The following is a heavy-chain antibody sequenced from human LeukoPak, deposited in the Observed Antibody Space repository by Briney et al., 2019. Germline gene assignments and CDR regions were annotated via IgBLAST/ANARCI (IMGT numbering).Heavy chain of an antibody. CDR1: GGSLRSSHHY. CDR2: IYPGGNT. D-gene: IGHD2-2*01. J-gene: IGHJ4*02. V-gene: IGHV4-39*01. CDR3: ATRYCSNIGCHFFPDY. Sequence: SETLSLTCTVSGGSLRSSHHYWGWIRQPPGKGLEWIGSIYPGGNTYYNASLESRITISADTSKNQFSLKLSSVTAADTAFYHCATRYCSNIGCHFFPDYWGQGTLVTVSS.